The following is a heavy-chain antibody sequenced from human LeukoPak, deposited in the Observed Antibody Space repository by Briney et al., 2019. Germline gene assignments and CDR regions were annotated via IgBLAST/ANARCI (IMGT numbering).Heavy chain of an antibody. CDR3: AGAPYSGSYNWFDP. CDR1: GYTFTGYY. D-gene: IGHD1-26*01. V-gene: IGHV1-2*06. CDR2: INPNSGGT. J-gene: IGHJ5*02. Sequence: ASVKVSCKASGYTFTGYYMHWVRQAPGQGLEWMGRINPNSGGTNYAQKFQGRVTMTRDTSISTAYMELSRLRSDDTAVYYCAGAPYSGSYNWFDPWGQGTLVTVSS.